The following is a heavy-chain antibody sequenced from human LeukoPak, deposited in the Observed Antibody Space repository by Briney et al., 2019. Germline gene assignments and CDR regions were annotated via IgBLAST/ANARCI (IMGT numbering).Heavy chain of an antibody. Sequence: SVKVSCKASGGTFSSYAISWVRQAPGQGLEWMGGIIPIFGTANYAQKFQGRVTITTDESTSTAYMELSSLRSEDTAVYYCARHEFCGGDCYSFDYWGQGTLATVSS. V-gene: IGHV1-69*05. CDR2: IIPIFGTA. J-gene: IGHJ4*02. CDR1: GGTFSSYA. D-gene: IGHD2-21*02. CDR3: ARHEFCGGDCYSFDY.